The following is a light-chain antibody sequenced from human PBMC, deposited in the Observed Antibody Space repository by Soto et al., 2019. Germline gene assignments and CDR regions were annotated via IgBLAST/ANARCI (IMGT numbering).Light chain of an antibody. CDR3: QSYAASNFAV. CDR1: GGSIASSY. J-gene: IGLJ7*01. V-gene: IGLV6-57*03. Sequence: NFMLTQPLSVSESPGKTVTISCTRSGGSIASSYVHWYQQRPGSAPTTVIYEDNHRPSGVPDRFSGSIDRSSNSASLTISGLTTEDEADYYCQSYAASNFAVFGGGTQLTVL. CDR2: EDN.